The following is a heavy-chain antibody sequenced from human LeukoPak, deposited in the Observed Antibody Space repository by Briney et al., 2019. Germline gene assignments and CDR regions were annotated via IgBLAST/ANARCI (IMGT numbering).Heavy chain of an antibody. J-gene: IGHJ4*02. CDR2: IYYSGST. CDR3: ARGYSYSHTLDY. Sequence: PSETLSLTCTVSGGSISSGDYYWSWIRQPPGKGLEWIGYIYYSGSTYYNPSFKSRVTISVDTSKNQFSLKLSSVTAADTAVYYCARGYSYSHTLDYWGQGTLVTVSS. CDR1: GGSISSGDYY. V-gene: IGHV4-30-4*01. D-gene: IGHD5-18*01.